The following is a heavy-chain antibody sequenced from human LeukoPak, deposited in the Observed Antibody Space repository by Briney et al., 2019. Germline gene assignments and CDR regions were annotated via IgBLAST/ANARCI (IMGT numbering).Heavy chain of an antibody. V-gene: IGHV3-30-3*01. J-gene: IGHJ3*02. CDR1: GFTFSSYP. CDR2: ISYGGSNK. Sequence: GGSLRLSCAASGFTFSSYPMHWVPQAPGEGLEWVAVISYGGSNKYYADSVKGRFTTSSDNSNNTLYLQMNSLRAEDTAVYYCASDSNDAFDIWGQGTMVTVSS. CDR3: ASDSNDAFDI.